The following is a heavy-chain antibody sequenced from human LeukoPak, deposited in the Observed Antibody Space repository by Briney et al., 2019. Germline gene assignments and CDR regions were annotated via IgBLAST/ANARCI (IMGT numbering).Heavy chain of an antibody. D-gene: IGHD2-21*02. J-gene: IGHJ4*02. CDR3: ARAAYCGGDCYSPEYYFDY. CDR2: IYYSGST. CDR1: GGSISSYY. Sequence: SETLSLTCTVPGGSISSYYWSWIRQPPGKGLEWIGYIYYSGSTNYNPSLKSRVTISVDTSKNQFSLKLSSVTAADTAVYYCARAAYCGGDCYSPEYYFDYWGQGTLVTVSS. V-gene: IGHV4-59*01.